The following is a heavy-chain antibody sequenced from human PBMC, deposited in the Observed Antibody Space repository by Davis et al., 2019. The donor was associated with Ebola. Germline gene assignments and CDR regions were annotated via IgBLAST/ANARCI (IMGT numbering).Heavy chain of an antibody. CDR2: IKQDGSEK. Sequence: GGSLRLSCADSGFTFSSNWMSWVRQAPGKGLEWVANIKQDGSEKYYLDSVKGRFTISRDNAKNSLYLQMNSLRAEDTAVYFCARGRYSPNWFDPWGQGTLVTVSS. D-gene: IGHD3-9*01. CDR1: GFTFSSNW. V-gene: IGHV3-7*01. CDR3: ARGRYSPNWFDP. J-gene: IGHJ5*02.